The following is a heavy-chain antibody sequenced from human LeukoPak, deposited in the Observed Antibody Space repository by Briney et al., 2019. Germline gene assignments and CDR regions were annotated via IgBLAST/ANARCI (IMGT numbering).Heavy chain of an antibody. CDR2: INPNSGGT. CDR1: GYTFSDYG. J-gene: IGHJ3*02. CDR3: ARVCSGGSCYSVGAFDI. Sequence: GASVKVSCKASGYTFSDYGITWVRQAPGQGLEWMGWINPNSGGTNYAQKFQGRVTMTRDTSISTAYMELSRLRSDDTAVYYCARVCSGGSCYSVGAFDIWGQGTMVTVSS. D-gene: IGHD2-15*01. V-gene: IGHV1-2*02.